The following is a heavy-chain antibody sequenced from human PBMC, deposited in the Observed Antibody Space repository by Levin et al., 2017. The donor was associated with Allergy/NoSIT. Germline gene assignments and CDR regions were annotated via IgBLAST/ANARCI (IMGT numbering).Heavy chain of an antibody. CDR1: GFTFRSYG. CDR3: ARDAYYDSRGIRIDY. V-gene: IGHV3-33*05. J-gene: IGHJ4*02. Sequence: GESLKISCAASGFTFRSYGMHWVRQTPGKGLEWVAVISYDGSNKYYADSVKGRFTISRDNSKNTLYLQMNSLRVEDTAVYYCARDAYYDSRGIRIDYWGQGILVTVSS. CDR2: ISYDGSNK. D-gene: IGHD3-22*01.